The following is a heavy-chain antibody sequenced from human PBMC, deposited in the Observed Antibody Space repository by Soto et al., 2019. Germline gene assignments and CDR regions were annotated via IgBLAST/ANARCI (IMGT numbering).Heavy chain of an antibody. CDR2: IYTRGTT. CDR3: AKLWGYYFES. J-gene: IGHJ4*02. D-gene: IGHD2-21*01. CDR1: GFSVNNNY. Sequence: GGSLRLSCSASGFSVNNNYLTWVRQAPGRRPEWVAVIYTRGTTHYADFATGRFTFSRDNSKNTLYLQMDSLRPEDTAVYYCAKLWGYYFESWGPGTLVTVSS. V-gene: IGHV3-53*01.